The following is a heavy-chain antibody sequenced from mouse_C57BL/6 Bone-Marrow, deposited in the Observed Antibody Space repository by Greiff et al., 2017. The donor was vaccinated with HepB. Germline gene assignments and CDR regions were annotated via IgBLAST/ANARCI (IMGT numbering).Heavy chain of an antibody. CDR1: GYSITSDY. J-gene: IGHJ2*01. Sequence: EVKVIESGPGLAKPSQTLSLTCSVPGYSITSDYWNWIRKFPGNKLEYMGYISYSGSTYYNPSLKSRISITRDTSKNQYYLQLNSVTTEDTATYYCARSPSITPDFDYWGQGTTLTVSS. V-gene: IGHV3-8*01. CDR3: ARSPSITPDFDY. CDR2: ISYSGST. D-gene: IGHD1-1*01.